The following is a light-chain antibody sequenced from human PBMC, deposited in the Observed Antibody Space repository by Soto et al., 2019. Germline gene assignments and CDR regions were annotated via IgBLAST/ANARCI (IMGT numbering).Light chain of an antibody. Sequence: EIVLTQSPGTLSLSPGERATLSCRASQSINSDYLAWYQQRPGQAPRLVLYGTSSRATGIPDRFSGSGSGTDFTLTISRLDSEDFAVYYCQQYGTSVWTFGQGTKVEIK. CDR2: GTS. CDR3: QQYGTSVWT. V-gene: IGKV3-20*01. CDR1: QSINSDY. J-gene: IGKJ1*01.